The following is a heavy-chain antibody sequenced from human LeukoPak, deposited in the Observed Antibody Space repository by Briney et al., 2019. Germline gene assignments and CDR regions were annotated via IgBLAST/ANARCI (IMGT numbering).Heavy chain of an antibody. V-gene: IGHV4-61*08. CDR1: GDSINSGGYS. D-gene: IGHD3-22*01. Sequence: SETLSLTCAVSGDSINSGGYSWSWIRQPPGKGLEWIGYIYYSGSSSYNPSLKSRVTMSVDTSKNQFSLKVTSVTPADTAIYYCARRLYDSSGYYLDYWGQGTLVTVSS. CDR3: ARRLYDSSGYYLDY. J-gene: IGHJ4*02. CDR2: IYYSGSS.